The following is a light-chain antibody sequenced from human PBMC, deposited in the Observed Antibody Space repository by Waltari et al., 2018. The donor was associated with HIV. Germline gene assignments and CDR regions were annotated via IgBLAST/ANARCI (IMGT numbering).Light chain of an antibody. CDR3: EAWDSTLKETL. V-gene: IGLV1-47*01. CDR1: TSNIETQW. CDR2: MNY. Sequence: HSVLTQPPSASGTPGHTVPIHYSGSTSNIETQWVYSYQQLQGTAPKPLIYMNYKRPAGVPERFSVSRSGASASLVISGLRSEDEADYYCEAWDSTLKETLFGGGTKLTVL. J-gene: IGLJ3*02.